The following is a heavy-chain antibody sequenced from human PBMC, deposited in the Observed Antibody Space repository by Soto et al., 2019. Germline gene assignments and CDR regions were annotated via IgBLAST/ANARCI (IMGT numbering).Heavy chain of an antibody. CDR3: AKAAFDFWTTADRQGVPFDL. Sequence: SSAVPGLTSRTFLAYDMHLVRQAPCKGLEWVAVISHDGNNKYYSESLKGRLTISRDNSKKTLYLEMSSLRVEDTAVYFCAKAAFDFWTTADRQGVPFDLSGQRTLV. CDR1: GLTSRTFLAYD. J-gene: IGHJ4*02. CDR2: ISHDGNNK. D-gene: IGHD3-3*01. V-gene: IGHV3-30*18.